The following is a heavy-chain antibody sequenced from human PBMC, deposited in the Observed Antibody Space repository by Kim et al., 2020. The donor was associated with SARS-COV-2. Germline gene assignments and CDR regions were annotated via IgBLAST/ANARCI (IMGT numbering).Heavy chain of an antibody. J-gene: IGHJ6*02. D-gene: IGHD7-27*01. V-gene: IGHV3-21*04. CDR3: VRVCSQLRTHCHYAMDV. CDR1: GFTFSSYH. Sequence: GGSLRLSCAVSGFTFSSYHMNWVRQAPGKGLEWVSFISSGSSYIYYADSMRGRFTVSRDNAKESLYLQMNSLRVEDTAVYYCVRVCSQLRTHCHYAMDVWGQGTTVTVSS. CDR2: ISSGSSYI.